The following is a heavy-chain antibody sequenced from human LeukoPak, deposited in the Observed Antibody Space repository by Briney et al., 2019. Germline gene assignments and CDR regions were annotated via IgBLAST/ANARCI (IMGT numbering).Heavy chain of an antibody. Sequence: ASVKVSCKASGYTFTGYYMHWVRQAPGQGLEWMGWINPNSGGTNYAQKFQGRVTMTRDTSISTAYMELSRLRSDDTAVYYCARLNGYSYAFDYWGQGTLVTVSS. CDR2: INPNSGGT. J-gene: IGHJ4*02. D-gene: IGHD5-18*01. CDR1: GYTFTGYY. V-gene: IGHV1-2*02. CDR3: ARLNGYSYAFDY.